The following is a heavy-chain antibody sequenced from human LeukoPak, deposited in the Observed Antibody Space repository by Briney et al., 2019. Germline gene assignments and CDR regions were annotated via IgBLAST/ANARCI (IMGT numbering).Heavy chain of an antibody. Sequence: SETLSLXCAVYGGSFSGYYWSWIRQPPGKGLEWIGEINHSGSTNYNPSLKSRVTISVDTSKNQFSLKLSSVTAADTAVYYCARGVKGHFGNWGQGTLVTVSS. CDR1: GGSFSGYY. CDR3: ARGVKGHFGN. CDR2: INHSGST. D-gene: IGHD3-10*01. J-gene: IGHJ4*02. V-gene: IGHV4-34*01.